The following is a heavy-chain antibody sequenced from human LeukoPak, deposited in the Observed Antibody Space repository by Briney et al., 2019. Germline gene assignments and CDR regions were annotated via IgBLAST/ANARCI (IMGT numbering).Heavy chain of an antibody. J-gene: IGHJ4*02. Sequence: ASVKVSCKTSGYIFAHNGISWLRQAPGQGLEWMGGITPIFGTANYAQKFQGRVTITAVESMSTAYMELSSLRSEDTAVYYCARGWLAETTVVTLYNYWGQGTLVTVSS. CDR3: ARGWLAETTVVTLYNY. D-gene: IGHD4-23*01. V-gene: IGHV1-69*13. CDR1: GYIFAHNG. CDR2: ITPIFGTA.